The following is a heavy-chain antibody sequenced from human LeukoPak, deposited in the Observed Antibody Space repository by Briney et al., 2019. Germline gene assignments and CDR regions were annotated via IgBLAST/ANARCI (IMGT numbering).Heavy chain of an antibody. CDR2: IYYSGST. V-gene: IGHV4-59*08. D-gene: IGHD2-2*01. J-gene: IGHJ3*02. CDR3: ARLSWDCSSTSCYHQRPVFDI. CDR1: GGSISSYY. Sequence: SETLSPTCTVSGGSISSYYWSWIRQPPGKGLEWIGYIYYSGSTNYNPSLKSRVTISVDTSKNQFSLKLSSVTAADTAVYYCARLSWDCSSTSCYHQRPVFDIWGQGTMVTVSS.